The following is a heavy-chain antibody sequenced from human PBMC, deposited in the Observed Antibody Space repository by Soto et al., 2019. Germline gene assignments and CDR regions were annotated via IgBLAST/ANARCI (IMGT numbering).Heavy chain of an antibody. J-gene: IGHJ4*02. Sequence: GGSLTLSCAASGFPFDDYAMHWLRQAPGKGLERVSGSSWNSGRIGYAVSVEGRFTTSRPNAKNSLYPQMNSLKAEDPALYYCAKGRFDCLLDFDYWGQGTLVTVSS. CDR3: AKGRFDCLLDFDY. D-gene: IGHD3-9*01. CDR2: SSWNSGRI. V-gene: IGHV3-9*01. CDR1: GFPFDDYA.